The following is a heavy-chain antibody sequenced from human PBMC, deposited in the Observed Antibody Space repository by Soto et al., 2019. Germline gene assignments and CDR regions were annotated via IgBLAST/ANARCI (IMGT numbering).Heavy chain of an antibody. CDR2: ISYDGNNK. CDR1: GFTFSSYA. D-gene: IGHD2-15*01. V-gene: IGHV3-30-3*01. Sequence: QVQLVESGGGVVQPGRSLRLSCAASGFTFSSYAMYWVRQAPGKGLEWVAVISYDGNNKYYADSVKGRFTISRDNSRNTLYVQMNSRRAEDSAVYYCARAGCDGGTCYTLVGLRYGMDVWGQGTTVTVSS. J-gene: IGHJ6*02. CDR3: ARAGCDGGTCYTLVGLRYGMDV.